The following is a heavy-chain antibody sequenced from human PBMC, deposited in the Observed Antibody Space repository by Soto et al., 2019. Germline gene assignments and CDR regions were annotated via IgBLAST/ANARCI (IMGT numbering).Heavy chain of an antibody. Sequence: QVQLQQWGAGLLKPSETLSLTCAVYGGSFSGYYWTWIRPPPGKGLEWMGEINHSGSTNCNPSLKSLVTLSVDTSKNQFSLKLSSVTAADTDVYYGAREGSAAGEHFDSWGRGTLVTVSS. V-gene: IGHV4-34*01. D-gene: IGHD6-25*01. CDR1: GGSFSGYY. CDR2: INHSGST. J-gene: IGHJ4*02. CDR3: AREGSAAGEHFDS.